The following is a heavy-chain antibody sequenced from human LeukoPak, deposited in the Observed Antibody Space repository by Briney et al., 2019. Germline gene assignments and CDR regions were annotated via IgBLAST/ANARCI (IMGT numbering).Heavy chain of an antibody. J-gene: IGHJ5*02. CDR2: IYYSGST. Sequence: SETLSLTCTVSGGSISSGGYYWSWLRQHPGTGLEWIGYIYYSGSTYYNPSLKSRVTISVDTSKNQFSLKLSSVTAADTAVYYCARENFVRQQQLCWFDPWGQGTLVTVSS. V-gene: IGHV4-31*03. CDR3: ARENFVRQQQLCWFDP. CDR1: GGSISSGGYY. D-gene: IGHD6-13*01.